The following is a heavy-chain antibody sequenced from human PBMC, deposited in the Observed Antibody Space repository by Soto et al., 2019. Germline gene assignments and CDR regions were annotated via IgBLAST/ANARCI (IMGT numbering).Heavy chain of an antibody. Sequence: GGSLRLSCAASGFTFSSYGMHWVRQAPGKGLEWVAVISYDGSNKYYADSVKGRFTISRDNSKNTLYLQMNSLRAEDTAVYYCAKERYYATLIYYFDYWGQGTLVTVSS. CDR2: ISYDGSNK. CDR3: AKERYYATLIYYFDY. J-gene: IGHJ4*02. V-gene: IGHV3-30*18. CDR1: GFTFSSYG. D-gene: IGHD3-3*01.